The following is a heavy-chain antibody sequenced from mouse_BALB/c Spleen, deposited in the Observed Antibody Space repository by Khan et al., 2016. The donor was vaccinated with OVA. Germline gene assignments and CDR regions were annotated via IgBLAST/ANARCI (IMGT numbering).Heavy chain of an antibody. CDR1: GYTFTSYY. Sequence: VQLQQSGAELVKPGASVRLSCKASGYTFTSYYLYWVKQRPGQGLEWIGDINPSSGGTNFNEKFKSKATLTVDKSYSPASIQLNSLTSEYSAVYYCTRSGYGSFAYWGQGTLVTVSA. D-gene: IGHD2-2*01. J-gene: IGHJ3*01. CDR3: TRSGYGSFAY. CDR2: INPSSGGT. V-gene: IGHV1S81*02.